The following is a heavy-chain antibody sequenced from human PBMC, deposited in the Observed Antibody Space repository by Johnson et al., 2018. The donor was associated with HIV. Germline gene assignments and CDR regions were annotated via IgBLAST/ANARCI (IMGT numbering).Heavy chain of an antibody. V-gene: IGHV3-9*01. CDR1: GFTFDDYA. CDR2: ISWNSGSI. CDR3: ARDDTEADGAFDI. J-gene: IGHJ3*02. Sequence: VHLVESGGGLVQPGRSLRLSCAASGFTFDDYAMHWVRQAPGKGLEWVSGISWNSGSIGYADSVKGRFTISRDNAKNSLYLQMNSLRAEDTAVYYCARDDTEADGAFDIWGQGTMVTVSS. D-gene: IGHD2-2*02.